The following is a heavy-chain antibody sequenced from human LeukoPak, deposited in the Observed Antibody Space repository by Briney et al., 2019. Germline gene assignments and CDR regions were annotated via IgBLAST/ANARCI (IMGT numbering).Heavy chain of an antibody. CDR1: GFSISGYA. D-gene: IGHD6-13*01. CDR3: AKSIAAPGEY. J-gene: IGHJ4*02. Sequence: GGSLRLSCAASGFSISGYAMTWVRQAPGKGLEWVAFIRYDGSNKYYADSVKGRFTISRDNSKNTLYLQMNSLRAEDTAVYYCAKSIAAPGEYWGQGTLVTVSS. CDR2: IRYDGSNK. V-gene: IGHV3-30*02.